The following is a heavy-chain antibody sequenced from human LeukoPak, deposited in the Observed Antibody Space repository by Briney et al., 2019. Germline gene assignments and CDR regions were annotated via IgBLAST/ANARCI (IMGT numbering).Heavy chain of an antibody. J-gene: IGHJ4*02. Sequence: GRSLRLSCAASGFTFSSYAMHWVRQAPGKGLEWVAVISYDGSNKYYADSVKGRFTISRDNSKNTLYLQMNSLRAEDTAVYYCARRCRPEDGYNVDYWGQGTLVTVSS. CDR2: ISYDGSNK. CDR1: GFTFSSYA. D-gene: IGHD5-24*01. CDR3: ARRCRPEDGYNVDY. V-gene: IGHV3-30*04.